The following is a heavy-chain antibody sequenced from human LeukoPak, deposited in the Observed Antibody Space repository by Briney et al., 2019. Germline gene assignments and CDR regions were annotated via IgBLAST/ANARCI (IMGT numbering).Heavy chain of an antibody. J-gene: IGHJ4*02. CDR2: IYPGDSDT. Sequence: GESLKISCKGSGYSFTSYWIGWVRQMPAKGLEGMGIIYPGDSDTRYSPSFQGQVTISAHQSISTAYLQWSSLKASDTAMPYCARSLGELPSTLWGQGTLVTVSS. CDR1: GYSFTSYW. V-gene: IGHV5-51*01. D-gene: IGHD3-16*01. CDR3: ARSLGELPSTL.